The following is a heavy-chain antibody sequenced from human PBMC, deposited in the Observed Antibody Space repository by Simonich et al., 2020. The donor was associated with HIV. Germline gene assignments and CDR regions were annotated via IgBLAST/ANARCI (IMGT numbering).Heavy chain of an antibody. D-gene: IGHD1-26*01. V-gene: IGHV4-34*01. Sequence: QVHLQQWGAGLLKPSETLSLTCAVYGGSFSGYYWSWIRQPPGKGLEWIGEINHSGSPNYNPSLKSRVTISEETSKNQFSRKLSSVTAADTAVYYCARGGGTYYGGFYYMDVWGKGTTVTVSS. J-gene: IGHJ6*03. CDR1: GGSFSGYY. CDR3: ARGGGTYYGGFYYMDV. CDR2: INHSGSP.